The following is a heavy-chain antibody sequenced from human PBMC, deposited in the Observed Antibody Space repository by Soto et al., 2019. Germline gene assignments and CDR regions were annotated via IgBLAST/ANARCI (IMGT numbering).Heavy chain of an antibody. V-gene: IGHV4-61*01. J-gene: IGHJ5*02. CDR3: ASGYCSGGSCYQGGGWFDP. CDR1: SGSVSGGPYY. D-gene: IGHD2-15*01. Sequence: SETLSLTCTVSSGSVSGGPYYWTWIRQPPGKGLEWIGYVYYTGTTNYNPSLKSRVTISLDTSKNQFSLELTSVTAADTAVYYCASGYCSGGSCYQGGGWFDPWGQGTLVT. CDR2: VYYTGTT.